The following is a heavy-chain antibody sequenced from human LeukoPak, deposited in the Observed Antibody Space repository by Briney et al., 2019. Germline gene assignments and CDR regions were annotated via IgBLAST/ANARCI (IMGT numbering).Heavy chain of an antibody. CDR3: AMTVYDFWSGLNY. D-gene: IGHD3-3*01. Sequence: PGGSLRLSCAASGFTFSSYAMSWVRQAPGKGLEWVPAISGSGGSTYYADSVKGRFTISRDNSKNTLYLQMNSLRAEDTAVYYCAMTVYDFWSGLNYWGQGTLVTVSS. V-gene: IGHV3-23*01. J-gene: IGHJ4*02. CDR2: ISGSGGST. CDR1: GFTFSSYA.